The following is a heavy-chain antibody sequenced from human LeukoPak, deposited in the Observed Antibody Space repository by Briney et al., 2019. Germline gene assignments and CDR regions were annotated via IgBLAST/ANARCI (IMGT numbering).Heavy chain of an antibody. J-gene: IGHJ6*03. CDR3: ARWAGAYYYYMDV. CDR1: GFTFSSYW. CDR2: INTDGSST. Sequence: GGSLRLSCAASGFTFSSYWMHWVRQAPGKGLVWVSRINTDGSSTSYADSVKGRFTISRDNAKNTLYLQMNSLRAEDTAVYYCARWAGAYYYYMDVWGKGTTVTVSS. D-gene: IGHD1-26*01. V-gene: IGHV3-74*01.